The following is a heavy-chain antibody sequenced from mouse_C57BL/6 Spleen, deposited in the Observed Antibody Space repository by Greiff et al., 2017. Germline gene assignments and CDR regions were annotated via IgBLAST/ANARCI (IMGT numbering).Heavy chain of an antibody. Sequence: EVKLVESGGGLVQPGGSLSFSCAASGFTFTDYYMSWVRQPPGKALEWLGFIRNKANGYTTEYSASVKGRFTISRDNSQSILYLQMNALRAEDSATYYCARSWDYGGYYFGCWGQGTTLTVSS. CDR3: ARSWDYGGYYFGC. D-gene: IGHD2-4*01. V-gene: IGHV7-3*01. CDR1: GFTFTDYY. CDR2: IRNKANGYTT. J-gene: IGHJ2*01.